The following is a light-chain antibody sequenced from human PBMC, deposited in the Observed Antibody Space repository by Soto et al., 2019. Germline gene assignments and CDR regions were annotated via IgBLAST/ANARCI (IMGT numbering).Light chain of an antibody. CDR1: SSNIGSNT. Sequence: QSVLTQPPSASGTPGQRVTISCSGSSSNIGSNTVNWYQHLPGTAPTLLIYSNNQRPSGVPDRFSGSKSGTSASLAISGLQSEDEADYYCAAWDDSLNGVVFGGGTQLTVL. CDR2: SNN. V-gene: IGLV1-44*01. CDR3: AAWDDSLNGVV. J-gene: IGLJ2*01.